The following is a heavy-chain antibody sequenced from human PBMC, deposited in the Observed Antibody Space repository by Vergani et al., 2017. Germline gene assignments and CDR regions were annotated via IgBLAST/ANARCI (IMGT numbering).Heavy chain of an antibody. CDR1: GYTFTSYD. D-gene: IGHD2-2*01. Sequence: QVQLVQSGAEVKKPGASVKVSCKASGYTFTSYDINWVRQATGQGLEWMGWMNPNSGNTGYAQKFQGRVTMTRNTSISTAYMELSSLRSEDTAVYYCAREKDIVVVPAAMGSAFDIWGQGTMVTVSS. V-gene: IGHV1-8*01. CDR3: AREKDIVVVPAAMGSAFDI. CDR2: MNPNSGNT. J-gene: IGHJ3*02.